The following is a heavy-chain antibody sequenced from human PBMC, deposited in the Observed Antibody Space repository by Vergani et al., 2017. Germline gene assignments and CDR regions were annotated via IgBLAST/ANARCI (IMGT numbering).Heavy chain of an antibody. CDR1: GFSFSDHY. CDR2: ISNSGNTI. J-gene: IGHJ3*02. Sequence: QVQLVESGGGLVKPGGSLRLSCAASGFSFSDHYMTWIRQAPGKGLEWVSYISNSGNTIEYADSVKGRFSISRDNAKSSLFLQMDSLRAEDTAVYYCAGDHIDYSNYPRTFDIWGQGSMVTVSS. D-gene: IGHD4-11*01. CDR3: AGDHIDYSNYPRTFDI. V-gene: IGHV3-11*01.